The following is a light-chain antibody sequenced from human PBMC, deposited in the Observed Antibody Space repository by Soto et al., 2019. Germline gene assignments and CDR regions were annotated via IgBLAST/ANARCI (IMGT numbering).Light chain of an antibody. Sequence: EIVLTHSPATLSLSPGDRAALSFRASQSVSTYLAWYQQKPGQAPRLLIYDSSYRAAGIPARFSGSGSGTDFTLTISSLEPEDFAVYYCQQRVFRVTFGGGTKVDNK. J-gene: IGKJ4*01. CDR3: QQRVFRVT. V-gene: IGKV3-11*01. CDR1: QSVSTY. CDR2: DSS.